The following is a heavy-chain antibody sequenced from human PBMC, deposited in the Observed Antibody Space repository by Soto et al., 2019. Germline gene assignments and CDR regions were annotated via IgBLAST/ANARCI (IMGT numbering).Heavy chain of an antibody. CDR1: GGSITDNY. CDR2: IYYTGIT. Sequence: SETLSLTCSVSGGSITDNYWSWIRQSPGKGLEWVGYIYYTGITNYNPSLKRRVTLSLDRSKNQFSLKLDSVTAADTAVYYCARALDYDFWGGRNWFDPWGQGTLVTVSS. CDR3: ARALDYDFWGGRNWFDP. D-gene: IGHD3-3*01. V-gene: IGHV4-59*01. J-gene: IGHJ5*02.